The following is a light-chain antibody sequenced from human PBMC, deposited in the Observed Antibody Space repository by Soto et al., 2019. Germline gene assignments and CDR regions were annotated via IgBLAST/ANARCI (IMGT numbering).Light chain of an antibody. Sequence: QSALTQPASVSGSPGQSITISCTGTSSDVGGYKYVSWYQQHPGKTPKLIIYEVRNRPSGVSSRFSGSKSGNTASLTISGLQAEDEADYYCTSYTSSATGVFGGGTKLTVL. CDR1: SSDVGGYKY. CDR3: TSYTSSATGV. CDR2: EVR. J-gene: IGLJ2*01. V-gene: IGLV2-14*01.